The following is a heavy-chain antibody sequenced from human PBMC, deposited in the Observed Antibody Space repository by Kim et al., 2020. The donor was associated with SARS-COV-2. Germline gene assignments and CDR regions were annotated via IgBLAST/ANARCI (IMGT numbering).Heavy chain of an antibody. CDR3: ARLTLTGVPLSKGPGDH. Sequence: ASVKVSCKTSGYIFTNHGVSWVRQASGQGLEWMGWISGYNGHTNYAQKFRDRVIMTTDTSTSTAYLELRNLRSDDTAVYYCARLTLTGVPLSKGPGDHWGQGALLTVSA. V-gene: IGHV1-18*01. CDR2: ISGYNGHT. CDR1: GYIFTNHG. J-gene: IGHJ4*02. D-gene: IGHD3-10*01.